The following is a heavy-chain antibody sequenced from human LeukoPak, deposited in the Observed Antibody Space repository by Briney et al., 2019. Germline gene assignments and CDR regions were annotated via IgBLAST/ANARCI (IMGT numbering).Heavy chain of an antibody. CDR2: INPNSGGT. CDR3: ARELASDYYDSSGYHSSVAFDI. J-gene: IGHJ3*02. Sequence: GASVKVSCKASGYTFSGYYVHWVRQAPGQGLEWMGWINPNSGGTNYAQKFQGRVTMTRDASISTAYMELSRLRSDDTAVYYCARELASDYYDSSGYHSSVAFDIWGQGTMVTVSS. D-gene: IGHD3-22*01. CDR1: GYTFSGYY. V-gene: IGHV1-2*02.